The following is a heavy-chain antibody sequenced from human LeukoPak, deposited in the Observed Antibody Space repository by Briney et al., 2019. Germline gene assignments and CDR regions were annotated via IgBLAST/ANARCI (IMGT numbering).Heavy chain of an antibody. CDR1: GYTFTGYY. J-gene: IGHJ4*02. CDR3: ARDGHSGWFYYFDY. D-gene: IGHD6-19*01. CDR2: INPNSGGT. Sequence: ASVKVSCKASGYTFTGYYMHWVRQAPGQGLEWMGWINPNSGGTNYAQKFQGRVTMTRDTSISTAYMEPSRLRSDDTAVYYCARDGHSGWFYYFDYWGQGTLVTVSS. V-gene: IGHV1-2*02.